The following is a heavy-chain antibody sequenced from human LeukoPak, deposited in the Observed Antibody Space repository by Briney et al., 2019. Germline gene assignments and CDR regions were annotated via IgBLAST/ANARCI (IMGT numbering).Heavy chain of an antibody. CDR2: IYPGDSET. CDR1: GYTFINYW. CDR3: ARVGEGASFDH. D-gene: IGHD1-26*01. Sequence: GESLKISCTVSGYTFINYWIAWVRQTPEKGLECMGIIYPGDSETKYSPSFQGQVTISAEKSISAAYLQWSSLKASDSGMYFCARVGEGASFDHWGQGTLVTVAS. V-gene: IGHV5-51*01. J-gene: IGHJ4*02.